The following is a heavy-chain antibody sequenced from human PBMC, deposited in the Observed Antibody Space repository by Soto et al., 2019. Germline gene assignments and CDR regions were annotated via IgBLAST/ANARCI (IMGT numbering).Heavy chain of an antibody. CDR3: ARDPSIAAAGHFDY. D-gene: IGHD6-13*01. CDR2: ISSSSYI. J-gene: IGHJ4*02. CDR1: GFTFSSYS. Sequence: ESGGGLVKPGGSLRLSCAASGFTFSSYSMNWVRQAPGKGLEWVSSISSSSYIYYADSVKGRFTISRDNAKNSLYLQMNSLRAEDTAVYYCARDPSIAAAGHFDYWGQGTLVTVSS. V-gene: IGHV3-21*01.